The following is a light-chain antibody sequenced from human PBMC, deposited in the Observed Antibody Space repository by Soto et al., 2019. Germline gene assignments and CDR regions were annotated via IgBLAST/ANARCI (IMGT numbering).Light chain of an antibody. CDR2: AAS. CDR1: QSISSW. J-gene: IGKJ1*01. Sequence: DIQMTQSPSSVSASVGDTVTITCRASQSISSWLAWYQQKPGKAPKLLIYAASTLQSGVPSRFSGSGFGTDFTLTITSLQPEDFATYYCQQANSFPQTFGQGTKVDI. CDR3: QQANSFPQT. V-gene: IGKV1-12*01.